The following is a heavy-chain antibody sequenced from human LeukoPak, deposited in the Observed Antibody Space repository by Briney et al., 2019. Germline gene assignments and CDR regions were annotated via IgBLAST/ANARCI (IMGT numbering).Heavy chain of an antibody. Sequence: GGSLRLSCAASGFTFSSSAMSWVRQAPGKGLEWVSNISGSGSGGSTYYVDSVKGRFTISRDNSKNTLYLQMNSLRAEDTAVYYCAKGLYYDSTGFDYWGQGTLVTVSS. J-gene: IGHJ4*02. CDR1: GFTFSSSA. CDR2: ISGSGSGGST. D-gene: IGHD3-22*01. V-gene: IGHV3-23*01. CDR3: AKGLYYDSTGFDY.